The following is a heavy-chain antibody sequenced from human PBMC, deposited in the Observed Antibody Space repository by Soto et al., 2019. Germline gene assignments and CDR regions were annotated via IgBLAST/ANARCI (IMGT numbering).Heavy chain of an antibody. CDR3: ARGSSSSGSIGWTAYYYYGMDV. CDR1: GYTFTGYY. Sequence: QVQLVQSGAEVKKPGASVKVSCKASGYTFTGYYMHWVRQAPGQGLEWMGWSNPNSGGTNYAQKFQGRVTMTRDTSISTAYMERSRLRSDDTAVYYCARGSSSSGSIGWTAYYYYGMDVWGPGTTVTVSS. CDR2: SNPNSGGT. D-gene: IGHD6-6*01. J-gene: IGHJ6*02. V-gene: IGHV1-2*02.